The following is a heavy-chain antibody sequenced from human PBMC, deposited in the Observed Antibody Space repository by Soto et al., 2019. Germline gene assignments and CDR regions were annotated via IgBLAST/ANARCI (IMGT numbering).Heavy chain of an antibody. CDR3: AKDLTEPSYYDFSSGYLGGVY. Sequence: PGGSLRLSCAAAGVTFGSYARSWVRQAAGKGLEWVSATSGSGGSTYYADSVKGRFTISRDNSKNTLYLQMNSLRAEDTAVYYCAKDLTEPSYYDFSSGYLGGVYWGQGTLVTVSS. V-gene: IGHV3-23*01. CDR2: TSGSGGST. D-gene: IGHD3-3*01. J-gene: IGHJ4*02. CDR1: GVTFGSYA.